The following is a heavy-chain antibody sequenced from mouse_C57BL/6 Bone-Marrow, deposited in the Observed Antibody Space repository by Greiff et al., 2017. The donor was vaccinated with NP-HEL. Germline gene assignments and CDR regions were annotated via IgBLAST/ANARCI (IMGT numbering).Heavy chain of an antibody. D-gene: IGHD3-2*02. CDR3: ARTPDSSGYVAWFAY. CDR2: IWTGGGT. CDR1: GFSLTSYA. J-gene: IGHJ3*01. Sequence: VQRKESGPGLVAPSQSLSITCTVSGFSLTSYAISWVRQPPGKGLEWLGVIWTGGGTNYNSALKSRLSISKDNSKRQVFLKMNSLQTDDTARYYCARTPDSSGYVAWFAYWGQGTLVTVSA. V-gene: IGHV2-9-1*01.